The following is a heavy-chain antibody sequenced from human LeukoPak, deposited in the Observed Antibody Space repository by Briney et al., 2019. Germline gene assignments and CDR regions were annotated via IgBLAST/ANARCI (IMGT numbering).Heavy chain of an antibody. Sequence: EGSLRLSCAASGFTFSSYAMHWVRQAPGKGLEWVAVISYDGSNKYYADSVKGRFTISRDNSKNTLYLQMNSLRAEDAAVYYCAKTLYYYDSSGYYELELAAYGMDVWGQGTTVTVSS. CDR2: ISYDGSNK. D-gene: IGHD3-22*01. V-gene: IGHV3-30*04. CDR3: AKTLYYYDSSGYYELELAAYGMDV. CDR1: GFTFSSYA. J-gene: IGHJ6*02.